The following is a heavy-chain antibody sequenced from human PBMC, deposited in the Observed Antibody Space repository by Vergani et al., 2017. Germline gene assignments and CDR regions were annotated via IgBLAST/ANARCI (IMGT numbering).Heavy chain of an antibody. D-gene: IGHD2-2*02. J-gene: IGHJ4*02. CDR3: AKDLFGKKYCTSIGCYTGDLEGDFDY. V-gene: IGHV3-9*01. CDR2: ISWNSGRI. CDR1: GFSFDDYA. Sequence: EVQLVESGGGLVQPGRSLRLSCAASGFSFDDYAMHWVRQAPGKGLEWVSGISWNSGRIAYADSVKGRFTISRDNAKNSLFLQMNSLRFEDTALYYCAKDLFGKKYCTSIGCYTGDLEGDFDYWGRGTLVSVSS.